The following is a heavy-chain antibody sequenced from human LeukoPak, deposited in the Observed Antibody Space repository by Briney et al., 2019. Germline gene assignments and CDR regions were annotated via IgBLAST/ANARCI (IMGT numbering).Heavy chain of an antibody. CDR3: AKGRYSSSVGYFDY. D-gene: IGHD6-13*01. J-gene: IGHJ4*02. CDR2: ISGSGGST. Sequence: GGSLRLSCAASGFTFSSYAMSWVRQAPGKGPEWVSAISGSGGSTYYADSVKGRFTISRDNSKNTLYLQMNSLRAEDTAVYYCAKGRYSSSVGYFDYWGQGTLVTVSS. V-gene: IGHV3-23*01. CDR1: GFTFSSYA.